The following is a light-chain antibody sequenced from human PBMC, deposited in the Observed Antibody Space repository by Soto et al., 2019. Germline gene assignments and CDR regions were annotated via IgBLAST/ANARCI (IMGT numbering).Light chain of an antibody. CDR3: QQYYSYPPT. CDR2: WAS. Sequence: DIVMTQSPDSLAVSLGERATINCKSSQSVFYSSTNKNYLAWYQQKVGQPPRLLIYWASTRESGVPDRFSGSGSGTDFTLTVSSLQTEDVAVYFCQQYYSYPPTFGGGTKVEIK. J-gene: IGKJ4*01. V-gene: IGKV4-1*01. CDR1: QSVFYSSTNKNY.